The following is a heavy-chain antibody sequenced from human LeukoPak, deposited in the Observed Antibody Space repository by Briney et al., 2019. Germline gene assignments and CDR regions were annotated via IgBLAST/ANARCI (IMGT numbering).Heavy chain of an antibody. CDR1: GYTFTGYY. J-gene: IGHJ4*02. CDR3: TRDRSFHYYDSSGYGVPDY. Sequence: VKVSCKASGYTFTGYYMHWVRQAPGQGLEWMGWINPNSGGTNYAQKFQGRVTMTRDTSISTAYMELSRLRSDDTAVYYCTRDRSFHYYDSSGYGVPDYWGQGTLVTVSS. CDR2: INPNSGGT. V-gene: IGHV1-2*02. D-gene: IGHD3-22*01.